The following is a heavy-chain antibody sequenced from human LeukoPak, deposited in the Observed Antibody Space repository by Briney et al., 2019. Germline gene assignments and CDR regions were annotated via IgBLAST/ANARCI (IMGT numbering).Heavy chain of an antibody. V-gene: IGHV3-53*01. CDR3: ARDGRLTPFEY. Sequence: GGSLRLSCAASGFTVSSNYISWVRQAPGKRLEWVSVSYSDGRTYHADSVKGRFTISRDNAKNSLYLQINSLRAEDTAVYYCARDGRLTPFEYWGQGTLVTVSS. CDR1: GFTVSSNY. J-gene: IGHJ4*02. CDR2: SYSDGRT. D-gene: IGHD2-15*01.